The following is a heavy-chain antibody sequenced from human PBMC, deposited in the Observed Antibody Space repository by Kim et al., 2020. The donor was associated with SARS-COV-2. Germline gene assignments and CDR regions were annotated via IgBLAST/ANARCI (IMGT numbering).Heavy chain of an antibody. CDR1: GGSISSYY. J-gene: IGHJ6*03. V-gene: IGHV4-59*08. CDR3: ASNGYSSSWYEPDYYYYYMDV. Sequence: SETLSLTCTVSGGSISSYYWSWIRQPPGKGLEWIGYIYYSGSTNYNPSLKSRVTISVDTSKNQFSLKLSSVTAADTAVYYCASNGYSSSWYEPDYYYYYMDVWGQGTAVTVSS. D-gene: IGHD6-13*01. CDR2: IYYSGST.